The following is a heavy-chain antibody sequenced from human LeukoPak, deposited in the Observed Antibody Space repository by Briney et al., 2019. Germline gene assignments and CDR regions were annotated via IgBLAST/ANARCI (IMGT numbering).Heavy chain of an antibody. CDR3: ARDDSWAFDY. J-gene: IGHJ4*02. CDR2: IRTSSGGI. V-gene: IGHV3-48*02. D-gene: IGHD2-21*02. Sequence: HPGGSLRLSCAASGFTFSSYTMNWVRQAPGKGLEWVAYIRTSSGGIYYADSVKGRFTISTDTAKNSLYLEMNNLRDGDTAVYYCARDDSWAFDYWGQGTLVTVSS. CDR1: GFTFSSYT.